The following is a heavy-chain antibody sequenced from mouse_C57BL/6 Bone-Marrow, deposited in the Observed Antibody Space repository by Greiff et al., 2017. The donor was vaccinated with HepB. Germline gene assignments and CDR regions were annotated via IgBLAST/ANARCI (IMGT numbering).Heavy chain of an antibody. J-gene: IGHJ2*01. Sequence: VQLKESGPGLVKPSQSLSLTCSVTGYSITSGYYWNWIRQFPGNKLEWMGYISYDGSNNYNPSLKNRISITRDTSKNQFFLKLNSVTTEDTATYYCAREAGDHFDYWGQGTTLTVSS. CDR2: ISYDGSN. D-gene: IGHD3-3*01. V-gene: IGHV3-6*01. CDR3: AREAGDHFDY. CDR1: GYSITSGYY.